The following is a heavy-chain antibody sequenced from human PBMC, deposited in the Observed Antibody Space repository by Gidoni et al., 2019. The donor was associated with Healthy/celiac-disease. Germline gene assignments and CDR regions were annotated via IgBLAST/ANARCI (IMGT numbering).Heavy chain of an antibody. CDR2: MNPNSGNT. CDR3: ARGNLYGSGSYSDNWFDP. J-gene: IGHJ5*02. Sequence: QVQLVQSGAEVKKPGASVKVSCKASGYTFTSYDINWVRQATGQGLEWMGWMNPNSGNTGDAQKFQGRVTMTRNTSISTAYMELSSLRSEDTAVYYCARGNLYGSGSYSDNWFDPWGQGTLVTVSS. CDR1: GYTFTSYD. V-gene: IGHV1-8*01. D-gene: IGHD3-10*01.